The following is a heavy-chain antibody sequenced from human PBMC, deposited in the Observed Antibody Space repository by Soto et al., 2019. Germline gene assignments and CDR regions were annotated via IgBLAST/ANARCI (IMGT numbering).Heavy chain of an antibody. D-gene: IGHD6-13*01. Sequence: QITLKESGPTLVKPTQTLTLTCTFSGYSLSTSGVGVGWIRQPPGRALEWLALIYWDDDKRYSPSLKSRLTITKDTSRNQVVLTMTNMDPVDTATYYCYSSSWHGWFDPWGQGTLVTVSS. CDR1: GYSLSTSGVG. V-gene: IGHV2-5*02. CDR3: YSSSWHGWFDP. J-gene: IGHJ5*02. CDR2: IYWDDDK.